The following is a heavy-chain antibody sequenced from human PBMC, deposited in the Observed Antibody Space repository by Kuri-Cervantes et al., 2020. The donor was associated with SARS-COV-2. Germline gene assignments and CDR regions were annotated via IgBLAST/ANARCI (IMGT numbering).Heavy chain of an antibody. Sequence: SETLSLTCTVSGGSISSSSYYWGWIRQPPGKGLEWIGSMYYSGSTYYNPSLKSRVTISVDTSKNQFSLKLSSVTAADTAVYYCARGQYCSSTSCYATYYYYYYGMDVWGQGTTVTFSS. D-gene: IGHD2-2*01. V-gene: IGHV4-39*07. CDR1: GGSISSSSYY. J-gene: IGHJ6*02. CDR2: MYYSGST. CDR3: ARGQYCSSTSCYATYYYYYYGMDV.